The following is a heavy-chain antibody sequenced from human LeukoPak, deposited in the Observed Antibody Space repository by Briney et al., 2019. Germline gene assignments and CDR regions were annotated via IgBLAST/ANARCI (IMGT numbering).Heavy chain of an antibody. CDR2: IPPNSGGT. J-gene: IGHJ6*03. D-gene: IGHD3-10*01. CDR3: AREAYDSGSFRTDYYYMDV. Sequence: GASVKVSCKASGYNFTGYYLHWVRQAHVQGLDWMGWIPPNSGGTNYAQRFQGRVTMTRDTSISTAYMELSRLRSDDTAVYYCAREAYDSGSFRTDYYYMDVWGKGTTIT. CDR1: GYNFTGYY. V-gene: IGHV1-2*02.